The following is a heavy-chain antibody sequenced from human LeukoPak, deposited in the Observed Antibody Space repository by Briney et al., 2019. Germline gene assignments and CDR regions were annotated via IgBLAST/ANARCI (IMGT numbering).Heavy chain of an antibody. Sequence: SETLSLTCTVSGGSISSGSFYWSWIRQPAGRGLEWIGYIFYSGSTNYNPSLKSRVTISVDTSKNQFSLKLSSVTAADTAVYYCARVSDNWNDACFDYWGQGTLVTVSS. V-gene: IGHV4-61*10. CDR3: ARVSDNWNDACFDY. CDR1: GGSISSGSFY. CDR2: IFYSGST. J-gene: IGHJ4*02. D-gene: IGHD1-1*01.